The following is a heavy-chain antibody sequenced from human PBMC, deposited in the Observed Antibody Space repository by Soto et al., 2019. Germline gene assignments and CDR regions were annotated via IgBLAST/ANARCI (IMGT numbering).Heavy chain of an antibody. D-gene: IGHD3-22*01. CDR1: GFTFSSYS. Sequence: GESLRLSCAASGFTFSSYSMNWVRQTPGKGLERVSSISSSSSYIYYEESVKGRFTISRDNAKNSLYLQMNSLRAEDTAVYYCASGTYYYDSSGTIWGQGT. CDR3: ASGTYYYDSSGTI. V-gene: IGHV3-21*01. J-gene: IGHJ4*02. CDR2: ISSSSSYI.